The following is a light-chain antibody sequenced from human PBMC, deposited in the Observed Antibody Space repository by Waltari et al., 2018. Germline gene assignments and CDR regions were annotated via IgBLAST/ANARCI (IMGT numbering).Light chain of an antibody. Sequence: QSALTQPRSVSGSPGQSVTISCTGTSRDVGGYHYVSWVQQHPGKVPKLLIYDVSERPSDVPDRFSGSKSANTASLTISGLQTEDEADYYCCSFAGSYTFVFGTGTRVTVL. V-gene: IGLV2-11*01. CDR2: DVS. J-gene: IGLJ1*01. CDR1: SRDVGGYHY. CDR3: CSFAGSYTFV.